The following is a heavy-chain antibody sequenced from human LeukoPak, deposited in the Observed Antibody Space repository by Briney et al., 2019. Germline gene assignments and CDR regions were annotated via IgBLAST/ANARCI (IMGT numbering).Heavy chain of an antibody. CDR1: GFTFDDYA. V-gene: IGHV3-43*02. J-gene: IGHJ4*02. CDR2: ISGDGGST. D-gene: IGHD6-19*01. CDR3: AKDRGWYDY. Sequence: PGGSLRLSCAASGFTFDDYAMHWVRQAPGKGLEWVSLISGDGGSTYYADSVKGRYTISRDNSKNSLYLQMNSLRTEDTALYHCAKDRGWYDYWGQGTLVTVSS.